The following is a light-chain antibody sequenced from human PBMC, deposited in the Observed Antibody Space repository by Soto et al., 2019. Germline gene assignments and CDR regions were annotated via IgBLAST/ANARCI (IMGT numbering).Light chain of an antibody. Sequence: EIVMTQSPATLSVSPGERATLSCRASQTVTTNLAWYQQKPGQAPRLLIYGASTRATGFPARFSGSGSGTEFTLTISSLQSEDFAVYYCQQYKNWPRTFGRGTKVEIK. CDR2: GAS. J-gene: IGKJ1*01. CDR1: QTVTTN. CDR3: QQYKNWPRT. V-gene: IGKV3-15*01.